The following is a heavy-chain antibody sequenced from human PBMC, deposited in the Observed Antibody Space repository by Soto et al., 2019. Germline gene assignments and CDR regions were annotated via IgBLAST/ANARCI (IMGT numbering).Heavy chain of an antibody. Sequence: QITLKESGPTLVKPTQTLTLTCTFSGFSLNTNAVGVAWIRQPPGKALEWLALLYWDDDKRYSPSLKSRLTITTNTSKNQVVLTMTNMDPEDTATYYCAHRRVRDSSGENFDSWGQGTLVIVSS. CDR1: GFSLNTNAVG. J-gene: IGHJ4*02. CDR3: AHRRVRDSSGENFDS. CDR2: LYWDDDK. D-gene: IGHD6-19*01. V-gene: IGHV2-5*02.